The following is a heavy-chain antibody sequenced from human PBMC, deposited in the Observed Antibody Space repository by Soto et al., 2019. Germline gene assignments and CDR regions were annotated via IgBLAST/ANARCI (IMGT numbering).Heavy chain of an antibody. V-gene: IGHV3-48*02. CDR1: GFTFSSYS. CDR2: ISSSSSTI. D-gene: IGHD3-22*01. J-gene: IGHJ4*02. CDR3: ARDIRDYYDSSGQNHDY. Sequence: GSLRLSCAASGFTFSSYSMNWVRQAPGKGLEWVSYISSSSSTIYYADSVKGRFTISRDNAKNSLYLQMNSLRDEDTAVYYCARDIRDYYDSSGQNHDYWGQGTLVTVSS.